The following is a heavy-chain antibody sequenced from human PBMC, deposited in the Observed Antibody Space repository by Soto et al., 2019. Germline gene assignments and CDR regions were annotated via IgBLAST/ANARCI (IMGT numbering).Heavy chain of an antibody. Sequence: EVQLVESGGGLVQPGGSLKLSCAASGFTFSGSAMHWVRQASGKGLEWVGRIRSKPNNYATAYGASVKGSFTISRDDSKSTAYMQMNSLNTEDTAVYYCSRQAYEFVSGKPQYYMDVWGKGTTVTVSS. D-gene: IGHD3-3*01. CDR1: GFTFSGSA. V-gene: IGHV3-73*01. J-gene: IGHJ6*03. CDR2: IRSKPNNYAT. CDR3: SRQAYEFVSGKPQYYMDV.